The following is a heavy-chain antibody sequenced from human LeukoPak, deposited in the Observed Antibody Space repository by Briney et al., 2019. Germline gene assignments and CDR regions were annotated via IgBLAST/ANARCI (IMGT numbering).Heavy chain of an antibody. J-gene: IGHJ4*02. CDR1: GFFFSAYR. D-gene: IGHD3-3*01. CDR2: IRTGGDYI. Sequence: PGGSLRLSCATSGFFFSAYRMNWVRQAPGKGLGWVSSIRTGGDYIYYADSVQGRFTISRDNAKKSLYLQMNSLRVEDTAVYFCARWDDLLHFDYWGQGVLVTVSS. CDR3: ARWDDLLHFDY. V-gene: IGHV3-21*01.